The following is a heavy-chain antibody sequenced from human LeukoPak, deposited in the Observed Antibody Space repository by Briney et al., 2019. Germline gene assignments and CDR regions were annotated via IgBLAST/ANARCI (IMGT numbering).Heavy chain of an antibody. Sequence: GGSLRLSCAASGFTLNSYSMHWVRDAPGVGLEWVSSISSSSSYIYYADSVKGRFTISRDNAKNSLYLQMNSLRAEDTAVYYCARGIQLWTTYYYYGMDVWGQGTTVTVSS. CDR3: ARGIQLWTTYYYYGMDV. CDR1: GFTLNSYS. D-gene: IGHD5-18*01. V-gene: IGHV3-21*01. J-gene: IGHJ6*02. CDR2: ISSSSSYI.